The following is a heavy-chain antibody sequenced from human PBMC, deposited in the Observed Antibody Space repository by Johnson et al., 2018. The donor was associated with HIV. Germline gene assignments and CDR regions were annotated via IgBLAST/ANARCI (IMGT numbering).Heavy chain of an antibody. CDR1: EFTFSSYS. CDR2: ISGSGVST. J-gene: IGHJ3*02. V-gene: IGHV3-23*04. CDR3: AKDHDYGDAFDI. D-gene: IGHD4-17*01. Sequence: VQLVESGGGLVQPGGSLRLSCAASEFTFSSYSMNWVRQAPRKGLEWVSGISGSGVSTYYADSVKGRFTISRDNSKNTLFLQMNSLRAEDTAVYYCAKDHDYGDAFDIWGQGTMVTVSS.